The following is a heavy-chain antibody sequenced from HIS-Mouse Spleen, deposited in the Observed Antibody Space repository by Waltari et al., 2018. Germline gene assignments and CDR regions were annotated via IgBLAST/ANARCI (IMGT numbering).Heavy chain of an antibody. CDR2: IYYSGRT. D-gene: IGHD6-13*01. V-gene: IGHV4-39*07. J-gene: IGHJ2*01. Sequence: QLQLQESGPGLVKPSETLSLTCTVSGGSISSSSYYWGWVRKPPGKGLEWIGSIYYSGRTYDNPALKSRGTISVDTSKNQFSLKLSSGTAADTAVYYCAREIPYSSSWYDWYFDLWGRGTLVTVSS. CDR1: GGSISSSSYY. CDR3: AREIPYSSSWYDWYFDL.